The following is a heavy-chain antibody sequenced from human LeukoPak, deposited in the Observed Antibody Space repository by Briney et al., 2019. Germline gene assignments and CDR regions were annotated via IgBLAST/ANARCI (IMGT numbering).Heavy chain of an antibody. D-gene: IGHD4-11*01. CDR1: GFTFSDYY. Sequence: GGSLRLSCAASGFTFSDYYMTWIRQAPGQGLEWLSYISRGGSTIYYADSVKGRFTISRDNAKNSLYLQMNSLRAEDTAVYYCAREPSWSLQYRFDPWGQGTLVTVSS. CDR2: ISRGGSTI. CDR3: AREPSWSLQYRFDP. J-gene: IGHJ5*02. V-gene: IGHV3-11*01.